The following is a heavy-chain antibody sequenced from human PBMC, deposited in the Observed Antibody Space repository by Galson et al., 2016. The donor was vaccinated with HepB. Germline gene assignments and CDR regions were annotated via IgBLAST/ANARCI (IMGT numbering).Heavy chain of an antibody. CDR2: IRSNTDGGTT. J-gene: IGHJ4*02. CDR1: GFIFNNAW. V-gene: IGHV3-15*07. CDR3: TTGFGYGSADY. D-gene: IGHD3-10*01. Sequence: SLRLSCATSGFIFNNAWMNWVRQAPGKGLEWVGRIRSNTDGGTTDYAAPVKGRFTISREDSKNTLYLQMNSLKTEATAVYYCTTGFGYGSADYWGQGNLVTVSS.